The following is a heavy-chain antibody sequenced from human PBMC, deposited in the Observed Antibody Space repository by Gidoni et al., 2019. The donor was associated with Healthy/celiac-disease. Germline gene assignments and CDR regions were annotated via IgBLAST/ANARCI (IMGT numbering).Heavy chain of an antibody. CDR2: INHSGST. J-gene: IGHJ5*02. CDR3: ARGRPSGSYCSSTSCYRFYNWFDP. V-gene: IGHV4-34*01. Sequence: QVQLQQWGAGLLKPSENLSLTCPVYGGSFSGYYWSWIRQPPGKGLEWIGEINHSGSTNYHPALKSRVTISVDTSKNQFSLKLSSVTAADTAVYYCARGRPSGSYCSSTSCYRFYNWFDPWGQGTLVTVSS. CDR1: GGSFSGYY. D-gene: IGHD2-2*01.